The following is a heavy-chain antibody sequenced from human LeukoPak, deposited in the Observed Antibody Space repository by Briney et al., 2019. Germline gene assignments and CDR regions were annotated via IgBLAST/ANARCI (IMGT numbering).Heavy chain of an antibody. Sequence: SETLSLTCAVYGGSFSGYYWSWIRQPPGKGLEWIGEINHSGSTNYNPSLKSRVTISVDTSKNQFSLKLSSVTAADTAVYYYARESGLVDTAMEPESYYFDYWGQGTLVTVSS. CDR3: ARESGLVDTAMEPESYYFDY. V-gene: IGHV4-34*01. J-gene: IGHJ4*02. CDR1: GGSFSGYY. D-gene: IGHD5-18*01. CDR2: INHSGST.